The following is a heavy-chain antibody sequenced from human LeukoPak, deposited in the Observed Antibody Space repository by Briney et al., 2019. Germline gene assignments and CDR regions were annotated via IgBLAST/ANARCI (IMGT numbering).Heavy chain of an antibody. Sequence: SETLSLTCAVYGGSFSGYYWSWIRQPPGKGLEWIGEINHSGGTNYNPSLKSRVTISVDTSKNQFSLKLSSVTAADTAVYYCARQITMIVDTSRDAFDIWGQGTMVTVSS. V-gene: IGHV4-34*01. CDR1: GGSFSGYY. J-gene: IGHJ3*02. CDR3: ARQITMIVDTSRDAFDI. CDR2: INHSGGT. D-gene: IGHD3-22*01.